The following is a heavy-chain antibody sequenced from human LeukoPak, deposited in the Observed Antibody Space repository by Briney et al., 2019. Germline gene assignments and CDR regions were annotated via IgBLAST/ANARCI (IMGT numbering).Heavy chain of an antibody. V-gene: IGHV4-30-4*01. J-gene: IGHJ3*02. D-gene: IGHD3-9*01. Sequence: SETLSLTCTVSGGSISSGDYYWSWIRHPPGRGLEWIGYIYYSGSTYYNPSLKSRVTISVDTSKNQFSLKLSSVTAADTAVYYCARAPYYDLLTHDAFDIWGQGTMVPVSS. CDR2: IYYSGST. CDR1: GGSISSGDYY. CDR3: ARAPYYDLLTHDAFDI.